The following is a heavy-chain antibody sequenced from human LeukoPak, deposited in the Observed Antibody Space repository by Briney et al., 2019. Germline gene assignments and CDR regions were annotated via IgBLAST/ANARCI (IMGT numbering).Heavy chain of an antibody. Sequence: PGRSLRPSCEASGFTFDDYPMHWVRQAPGKGLEWVSYISSRSSTIYYADSVKGRFTISRDNAKNSLYLQMNSLRAEDTAVYYCARDGDCSSTSCHNDAFDIWGQGTMVTVSS. CDR1: GFTFDDYP. J-gene: IGHJ3*02. CDR3: ARDGDCSSTSCHNDAFDI. CDR2: ISSRSSTI. V-gene: IGHV3-48*01. D-gene: IGHD2-2*02.